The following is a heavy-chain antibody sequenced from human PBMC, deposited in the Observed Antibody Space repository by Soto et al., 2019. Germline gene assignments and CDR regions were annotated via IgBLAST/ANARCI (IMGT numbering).Heavy chain of an antibody. D-gene: IGHD3-10*01. CDR1: GGSISSGGYY. Sequence: PSETLSLTCTVSGGSISSGGYYWSWIRQHPGKGLEWIGYIYYSGSTYYNPSLKSRVTISVDTSKNQFSLKLSSVTAADTAVYYCARASPGSGSPTYYWGQGTLVTVSS. CDR3: ARASPGSGSPTYY. J-gene: IGHJ4*02. V-gene: IGHV4-31*03. CDR2: IYYSGST.